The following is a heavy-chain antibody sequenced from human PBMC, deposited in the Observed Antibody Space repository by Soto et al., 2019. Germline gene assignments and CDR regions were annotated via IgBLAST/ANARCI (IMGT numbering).Heavy chain of an antibody. D-gene: IGHD3-3*01. J-gene: IGHJ4*02. CDR2: IYWDDDK. V-gene: IGHV2-5*02. CDR1: GFSLTTSGVG. CDR3: AHRVLRTVFGLVTTTAIYFDF. Sequence: QITLKESGPTVVKPTETLTLTCTFSGFSLTTSGVGVGWVRQSPGKAPEWLALIYWDDDKRYSTSLNSRLIITNDTSNNQVVLTMANVDPADTATYYCAHRVLRTVFGLVTTTAIYFDFWGPGTPVVVSS.